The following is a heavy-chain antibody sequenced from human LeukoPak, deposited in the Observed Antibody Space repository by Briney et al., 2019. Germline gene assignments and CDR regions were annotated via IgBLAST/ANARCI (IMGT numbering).Heavy chain of an antibody. V-gene: IGHV1-69*13. CDR3: ARDRGGGIMITFGGVLYGMDV. J-gene: IGHJ6*02. Sequence: SVKVSCKASGGTFSSYAISWVRQAPGQGLEWMGGIIPIFGTANYAQKFQGRVTITADESTSTAYMELSSLRSEDTAVYYCARDRGGGIMITFGGVLYGMDVWGQGTTVTVSS. CDR1: GGTFSSYA. D-gene: IGHD3-16*01. CDR2: IIPIFGTA.